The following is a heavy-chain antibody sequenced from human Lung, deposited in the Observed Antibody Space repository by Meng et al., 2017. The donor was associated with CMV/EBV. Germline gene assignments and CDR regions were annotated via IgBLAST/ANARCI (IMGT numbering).Heavy chain of an antibody. CDR1: GYSISSGYY. Sequence: SETXSLTCTVSGYSISSGYYWGWIRQPPGKGLEWIGNIYKSGRTFYSPSLKTRVTMSVDTSKNQFSLKLRSVTAADTAVYYCARFPCDSWGQGTVVTVSS. CDR3: ARFPCDS. CDR2: IYKSGRT. V-gene: IGHV4-38-2*02. J-gene: IGHJ4*02.